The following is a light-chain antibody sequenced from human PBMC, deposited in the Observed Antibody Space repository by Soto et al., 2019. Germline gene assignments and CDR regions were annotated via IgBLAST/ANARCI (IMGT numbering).Light chain of an antibody. CDR1: SSDVGNYDL. CDR3: CSYAGRSTWV. V-gene: IGLV2-23*01. Sequence: QSVLTQPASVSGSPGQSITICCTGSSSDVGNYDLVSWYQQHPGKVPKLMIYEGSKRPSGVSHRFSGSKSGNTASLTISGLQAEDEADYYCCSYAGRSTWVFGGGTKLTVL. J-gene: IGLJ3*02. CDR2: EGS.